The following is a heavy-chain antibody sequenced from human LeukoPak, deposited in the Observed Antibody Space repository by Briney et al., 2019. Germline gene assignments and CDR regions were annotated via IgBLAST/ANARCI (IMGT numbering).Heavy chain of an antibody. J-gene: IGHJ4*02. Sequence: GGSLRLSCAASGFSFSTHGIDWVLQAPGMGLEYVSAISSIGATKYYADSVKGRFTISRDNYKNTVYLQMDSLRAEDMAVYYCARSYCTVNSCYQSFGYWGPGTLVSVSS. D-gene: IGHD2-8*02. CDR2: ISSIGATK. CDR1: GFSFSTHG. CDR3: ARSYCTVNSCYQSFGY. V-gene: IGHV3-64*02.